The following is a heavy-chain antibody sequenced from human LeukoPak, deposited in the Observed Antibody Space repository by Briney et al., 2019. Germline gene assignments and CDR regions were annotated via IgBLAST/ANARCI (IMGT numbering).Heavy chain of an antibody. CDR1: GFTFDDYA. D-gene: IGHD1-26*01. CDR2: INWNSGSI. J-gene: IGHJ6*02. CDR3: AGEPGHYYGMDV. Sequence: PGGSLRLSCAASGFTFDDYAMHWVRQAPGKGLEWVSGINWNSGSIGYADSVKGRFTISRDNAKNSLYLQMNSLRAGDTAVYYCAGEPGHYYGMDVWGQGTTVTVSS. V-gene: IGHV3-9*01.